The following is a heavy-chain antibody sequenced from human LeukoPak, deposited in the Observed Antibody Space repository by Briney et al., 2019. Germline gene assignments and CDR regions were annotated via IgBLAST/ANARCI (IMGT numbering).Heavy chain of an antibody. V-gene: IGHV1-8*01. CDR2: MNPNSGNT. CDR3: ARGLRIAVAGVLGY. Sequence: APVWVSCTGSVYTLTSYDINWVRQGPGQGVERKGWMNPNSGNTGDAQQFKGRVTMPRNTSIRTAYMELSSLRSEDTAVYYCARGLRIAVAGVLGYWGQGTLVTVSS. J-gene: IGHJ4*02. D-gene: IGHD6-19*01. CDR1: VYTLTSYD.